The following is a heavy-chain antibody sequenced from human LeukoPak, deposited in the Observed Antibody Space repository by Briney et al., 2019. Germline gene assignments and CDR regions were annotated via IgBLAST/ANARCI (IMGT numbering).Heavy chain of an antibody. V-gene: IGHV4-59*12. CDR3: ARDMEVGSSSGMDYYYYYYMDV. CDR1: GGYMENIY. Sequence: SETLSLTCTVSGGYMENIYWHWIRQPPGKGLEWIGYIYYSGSTNYNPSLKSRVTISVDTSKNQFSLKLSSVTAADTAVYYCARDMEVGSSSGMDYYYYYYMDVWGKGTTVTVSS. J-gene: IGHJ6*03. CDR2: IYYSGST. D-gene: IGHD6-6*01.